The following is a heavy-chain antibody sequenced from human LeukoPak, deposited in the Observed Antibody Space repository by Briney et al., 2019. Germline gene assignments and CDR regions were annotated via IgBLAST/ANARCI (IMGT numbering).Heavy chain of an antibody. Sequence: SETLSLTCAVYGGSFSGYYWSWIRQPPGKGLEWIGEINHSGSTNYNPSLKSRVTISVDTSKNQFSLKLSPVTAADTAVYYCARGGKRNYDFWSGYYTGFDPWGQGTLVTVSS. CDR2: INHSGST. CDR3: ARGGKRNYDFWSGYYTGFDP. J-gene: IGHJ5*02. V-gene: IGHV4-34*01. CDR1: GGSFSGYY. D-gene: IGHD3-3*01.